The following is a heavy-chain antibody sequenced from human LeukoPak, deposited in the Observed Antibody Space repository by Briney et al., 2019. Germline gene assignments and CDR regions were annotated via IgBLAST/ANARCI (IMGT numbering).Heavy chain of an antibody. CDR3: ARGRQQLDY. J-gene: IGHJ4*02. Sequence: PSETLSLTCTVSGGSISDYYWSWIRQPPGKGLEWIGYIYYSGSTNYNPSLKSRITISIDTSKNQFFLKLSSVTAADTAVYYCARGRQQLDYWGQGTLVTVSS. CDR1: GGSISDYY. CDR2: IYYSGST. V-gene: IGHV4-59*01. D-gene: IGHD6-13*01.